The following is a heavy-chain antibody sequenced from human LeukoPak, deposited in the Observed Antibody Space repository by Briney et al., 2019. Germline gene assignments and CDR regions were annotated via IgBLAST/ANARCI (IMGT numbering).Heavy chain of an antibody. V-gene: IGHV1-3*03. CDR1: GYTFTSYA. CDR2: INTCNGNT. J-gene: IGHJ4*02. CDR3: ARDRYCSGGSCSGSLDY. D-gene: IGHD2-15*01. Sequence: ASVKVSCKASGYTFTSYAMHWVRQAPGQRLEGRGWINTCNGNTKYSQEFQGRVTITRDTSASTAYMELSSLRSEDMAVYCCARDRYCSGGSCSGSLDYWGRGTLVTVSS.